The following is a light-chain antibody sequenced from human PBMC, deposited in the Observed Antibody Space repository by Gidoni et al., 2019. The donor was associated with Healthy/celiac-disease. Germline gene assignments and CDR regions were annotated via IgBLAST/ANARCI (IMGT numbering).Light chain of an antibody. CDR1: QSLLHSNGYNY. Sequence: DIVMTQSPLSLPVTPGEPASISCRSSQSLLHSNGYNYLDWYLQKPGQSPQLLIYLGSNRASGVPDRFSGSGSGTDFTLKIRRVEAEDVGVYYCMQALQTLFGGGTKVEIK. V-gene: IGKV2-28*01. J-gene: IGKJ4*01. CDR2: LGS. CDR3: MQALQTL.